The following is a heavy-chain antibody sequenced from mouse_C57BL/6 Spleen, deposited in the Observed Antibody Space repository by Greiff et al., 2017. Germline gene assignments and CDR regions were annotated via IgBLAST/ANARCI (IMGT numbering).Heavy chain of an antibody. Sequence: EVQLQQSGPELVKPGASVKISCKASGYSFTGYYMNWVKQSPEKSLEWIGEINPSTGGTTYNQTFKAKATLTVDKSSSTAYMQLKILTSEDSAVYYCAKLTDDYYSMDYWGQGTSVTVSS. D-gene: IGHD4-1*01. J-gene: IGHJ4*01. V-gene: IGHV1-42*01. CDR3: AKLTDDYYSMDY. CDR2: INPSTGGT. CDR1: GYSFTGYY.